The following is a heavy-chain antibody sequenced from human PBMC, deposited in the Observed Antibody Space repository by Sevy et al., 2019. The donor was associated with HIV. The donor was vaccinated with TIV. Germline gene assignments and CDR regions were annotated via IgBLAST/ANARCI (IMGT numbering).Heavy chain of an antibody. CDR2: IYSGGDT. J-gene: IGHJ4*02. CDR3: GRGAGYSTGWAPRYYFDY. Sequence: GGSLRLSCAASGFSVSINYMSWVRQAPGKGLEFVSVIYSGGDTYYADSAKGRFTISRDNSKNTLYLQMNSLGAEDTAVYYCGRGAGYSTGWAPRYYFDYGGQGTLVIVSS. V-gene: IGHV3-53*01. D-gene: IGHD6-19*01. CDR1: GFSVSINY.